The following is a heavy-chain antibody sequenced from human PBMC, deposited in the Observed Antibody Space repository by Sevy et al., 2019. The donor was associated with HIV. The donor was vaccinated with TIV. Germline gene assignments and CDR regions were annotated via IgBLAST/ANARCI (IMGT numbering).Heavy chain of an antibody. D-gene: IGHD2-15*01. CDR3: ARVLRIDCSGGSCYPFDY. CDR1: GFTVSSNY. J-gene: IGHJ4*02. CDR2: IYSGGST. V-gene: IGHV3-53*01. Sequence: GGSLRLSCAASGFTVSSNYMSWVRQAPGKGLEWVSVIYSGGSTYYADSVNGRFTISRDNSKNTLYLQMNSLRAEDTAVYYCARVLRIDCSGGSCYPFDYWGQGTLVTVSS.